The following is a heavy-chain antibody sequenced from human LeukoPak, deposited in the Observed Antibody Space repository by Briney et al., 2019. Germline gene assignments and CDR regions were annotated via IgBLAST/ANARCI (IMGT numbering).Heavy chain of an antibody. J-gene: IGHJ3*02. CDR2: IYTSGST. V-gene: IGHV4-4*07. D-gene: IGHD3-22*01. Sequence: SETLSLTCTVSGGSISSYYWSWIRQPAGKGLEWIGRIYTSGSTNYNPSLKSRVTMSVDTSKNQFSLKLSSVTAADTAVYCCARDHWAYYYDSSGFGDAFDIWGQGTMVTVSS. CDR3: ARDHWAYYYDSSGFGDAFDI. CDR1: GGSISSYY.